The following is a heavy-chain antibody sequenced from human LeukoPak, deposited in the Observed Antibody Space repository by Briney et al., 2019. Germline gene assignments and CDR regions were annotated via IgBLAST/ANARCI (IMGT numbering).Heavy chain of an antibody. CDR3: ARDFRASGYDS. CDR2: ISSSSSYI. Sequence: GGSLRLSCAASGFTFSSYAMSWVRQAPGKGLEWVSSISSSSSYIYYADSVKGRFTISRDNAKNSLYLQMNSLRAEDTAVYYCARDFRASGYDSWGQGTLVTVSS. J-gene: IGHJ5*02. V-gene: IGHV3-21*01. CDR1: GFTFSSYA. D-gene: IGHD5-12*01.